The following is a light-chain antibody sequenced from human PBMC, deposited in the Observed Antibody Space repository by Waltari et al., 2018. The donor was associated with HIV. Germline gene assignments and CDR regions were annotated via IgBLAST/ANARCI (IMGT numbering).Light chain of an antibody. CDR1: SSDIGAYAY. CDR3: SSYTRKNTYV. J-gene: IGLJ1*01. Sequence: QSALTQPASVSGSPGQSITISCTGTSSDIGAYAYVSWFQQHAGKAPKVLIYEVSNRPSGISSRCSGSRSGNTATLSISGLQADDEADYYCSSYTRKNTYVFGSGTKVTVL. CDR2: EVS. V-gene: IGLV2-14*03.